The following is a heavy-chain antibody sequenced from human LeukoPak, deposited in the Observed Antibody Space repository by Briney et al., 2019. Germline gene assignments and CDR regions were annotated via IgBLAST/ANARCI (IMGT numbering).Heavy chain of an antibody. CDR3: ARGVAQQLVTYYYYYYYMDV. CDR1: GGSFSGYY. D-gene: IGHD6-13*01. Sequence: PSETLSLICAVYGGSFSGYYWSWIRQPPGKGLEWIGEINHSGSTNYNPSLKSRVTISVDTSKNQFSLKLSSVTAADTAVYYCARGVAQQLVTYYYYYYYMDVWGKGTTVTVSS. CDR2: INHSGST. V-gene: IGHV4-34*01. J-gene: IGHJ6*03.